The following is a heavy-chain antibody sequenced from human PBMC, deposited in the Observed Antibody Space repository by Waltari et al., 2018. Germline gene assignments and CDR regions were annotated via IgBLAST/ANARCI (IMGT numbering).Heavy chain of an antibody. D-gene: IGHD6-19*01. Sequence: EVQLVESGGDLVQPGGSLKLSCVASGLTFSGSAMHWVRQAPGKGLEWIGRIRSKANDHATHYSGSGRGRFTISREDSQNTAYLQMNSLTPGDTAVYYCASQIGYSSAWYYWGQGTLVTVSS. V-gene: IGHV3-73*01. CDR2: IRSKANDHAT. CDR3: ASQIGYSSAWYY. CDR1: GLTFSGSA. J-gene: IGHJ4*02.